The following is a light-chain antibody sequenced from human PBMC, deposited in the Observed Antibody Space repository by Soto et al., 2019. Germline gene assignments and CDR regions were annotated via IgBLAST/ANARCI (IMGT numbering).Light chain of an antibody. J-gene: IGLJ2*01. CDR1: RSDVGSYNS. CDR3: FSYAGNSIWL. CDR2: EVT. Sequence: QSVLTQPASVSGSPGQSITISCTGTRSDVGSYNSIAWYQQHPGKAPRVVIFEVTKRPSGISDRFSGSKSGYTASLTISGLQAEDEAGYFCFSYAGNSIWLFGGGTQLTVL. V-gene: IGLV2-23*02.